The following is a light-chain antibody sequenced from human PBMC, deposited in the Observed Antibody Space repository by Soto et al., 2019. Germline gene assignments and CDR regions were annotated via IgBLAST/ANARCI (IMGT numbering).Light chain of an antibody. V-gene: IGKV3-15*01. CDR3: QHYNNRPPWT. Sequence: EIVMTQSPVTLPVSPGERATLSCRASQSVSSNLAWYQQKPGQAPRLLINGASTRATGIPARFSGSGSGTEFTLTISSLQSEDFAVYYCQHYNNRPPWTFGQGTKVEIK. CDR2: GAS. J-gene: IGKJ1*01. CDR1: QSVSSN.